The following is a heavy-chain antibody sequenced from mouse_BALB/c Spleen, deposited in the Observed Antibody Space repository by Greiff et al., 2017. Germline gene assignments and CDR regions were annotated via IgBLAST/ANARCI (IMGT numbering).Heavy chain of an antibody. D-gene: IGHD1-2*01. CDR3: ASGTTAVYYAMDY. V-gene: IGHV14-3*02. Sequence: EVKLQESGAELVKPGASVKLSCTASGFNIKDTYMHWVKQRPEQGLEWIGRIDPANGNTKYDPKFQGKATITADTSSNTAYLQLSSLTSEDTAVYYCASGTTAVYYAMDYWGQGTSVTVSS. J-gene: IGHJ4*01. CDR2: IDPANGNT. CDR1: GFNIKDTY.